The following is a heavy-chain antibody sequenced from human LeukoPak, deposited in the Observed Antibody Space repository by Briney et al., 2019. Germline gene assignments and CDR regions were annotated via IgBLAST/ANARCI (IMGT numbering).Heavy chain of an antibody. V-gene: IGHV3-33*01. CDR1: GFTFSSYG. D-gene: IGHD3-22*01. J-gene: IGHJ6*02. Sequence: PGGSLRLSCAASGFTFSSYGMLWVRQAPGKGLEGVAVIWYDGSNKYYADSVKGRFTISRDNSKNTLYLQMNSLRAEDTAVYYCARDPGGIVASHYYYGMDVWGQGTTVTVSS. CDR3: ARDPGGIVASHYYYGMDV. CDR2: IWYDGSNK.